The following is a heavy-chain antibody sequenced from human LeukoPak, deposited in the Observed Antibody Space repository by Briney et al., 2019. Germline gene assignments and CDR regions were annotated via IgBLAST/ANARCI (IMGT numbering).Heavy chain of an antibody. V-gene: IGHV3-74*01. J-gene: IGHJ4*02. Sequence: GESLRLSCAASGFTFSSYWMHWVRQAPGKGLVWVSRINSDGSSTSYADSVKGRFTISRDNAKNTLYLQMNSLRAEDTAVYYCARDFWSASGSGPFDYWGQGTLVTVSS. CDR1: GFTFSSYW. CDR3: ARDFWSASGSGPFDY. D-gene: IGHD3-10*01. CDR2: INSDGSST.